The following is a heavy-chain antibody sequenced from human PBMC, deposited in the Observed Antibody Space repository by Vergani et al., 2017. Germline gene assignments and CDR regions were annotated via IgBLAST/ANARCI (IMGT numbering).Heavy chain of an antibody. Sequence: QVQLQESGPGLVKPSQTLSLTCSVSGDSISSGVYNWNWIRQHPGKGLEWIGYIYSTGSTHHNPSLRRRINISVDTSKNQFSLKLNSVTAADTAMYYCAMMGGYDEGDAFRIGYFDSGGAGIVVTVSS. CDR1: GDSISSGVYN. CDR3: AMMGGYDEGDAFRIGYFDS. J-gene: IGHJ4*02. D-gene: IGHD3-22*01. CDR2: IYSTGST. V-gene: IGHV4-31*03.